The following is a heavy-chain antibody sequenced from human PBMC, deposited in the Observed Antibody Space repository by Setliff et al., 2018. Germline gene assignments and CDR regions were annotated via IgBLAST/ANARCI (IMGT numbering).Heavy chain of an antibody. Sequence: SVKVSCKASGGTFANKPISWVRQAPGQGLEWMGGIIPIFGTANSARKFQARVTITADESTSTAYMELRSLICDDTAVYYCASRAPPPREAFGGNYYYYMDVWGEGTTVTVSS. CDR1: GGTFANKP. CDR3: ASRAPPPREAFGGNYYYYMDV. J-gene: IGHJ6*03. V-gene: IGHV1-69*13. D-gene: IGHD3-3*01. CDR2: IIPIFGTA.